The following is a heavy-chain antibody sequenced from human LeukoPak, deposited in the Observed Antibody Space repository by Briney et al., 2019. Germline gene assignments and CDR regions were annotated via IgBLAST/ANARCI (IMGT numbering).Heavy chain of an antibody. CDR3: ARRRYYDSTGYLD. CDR1: GGFISSSSYY. D-gene: IGHD3-22*01. CDR2: IYYSGSS. V-gene: IGHV4-39*01. J-gene: IGHJ1*01. Sequence: SETLFLTCSVSGGFISSSSYYWGCIRQPPGKGLEWMGDIYYSGSSYYDPSLKSRVAISIDTSKNQFSLRLSPVTAADSATYYCARRRYYDSTGYLDWGQGTLVTVSS.